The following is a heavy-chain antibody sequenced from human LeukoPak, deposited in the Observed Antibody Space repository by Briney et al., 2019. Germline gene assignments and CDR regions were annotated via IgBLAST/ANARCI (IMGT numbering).Heavy chain of an antibody. CDR3: ARVPDRVLADY. D-gene: IGHD1-1*01. V-gene: IGHV3-7*03. CDR1: GFTFSSYW. CDR2: IKQDGSEK. Sequence: GGSLRLSCAASGFTFSSYWMSWVRQAPGKGLEWVANIKQDGSEKYCVDSVKGRFTISRDNAKNSLYLQMNSLRAEDTAVYYCARVPDRVLADYWGQGTLVTVSS. J-gene: IGHJ4*02.